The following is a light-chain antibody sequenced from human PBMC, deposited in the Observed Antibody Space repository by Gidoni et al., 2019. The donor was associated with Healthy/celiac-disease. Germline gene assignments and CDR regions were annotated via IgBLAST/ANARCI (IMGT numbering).Light chain of an antibody. J-gene: IGKJ4*01. Sequence: DIQMTQSPSSLSAAVGDRVTITCRASQSISSYLNWYQQKPGKAPKLLIYAASSLQSGVPSRFSGSGSGTDFTLTISRLQPEDFATYYCQQSYSTPFTCGGGTKVEIK. CDR2: AAS. CDR1: QSISSY. CDR3: QQSYSTPFT. V-gene: IGKV1-39*01.